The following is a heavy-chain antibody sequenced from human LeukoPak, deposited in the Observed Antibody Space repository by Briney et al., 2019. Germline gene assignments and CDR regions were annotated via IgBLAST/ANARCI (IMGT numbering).Heavy chain of an antibody. D-gene: IGHD3-10*01. J-gene: IGHJ4*02. CDR3: ARRGYYYGSGSYYFDH. V-gene: IGHV4-38-2*02. CDR1: GYSISSAYY. Sequence: SETLSLTCSVSGYSISSAYYWGWIRQPPGKGLEWIGSIYYSGSTYYNSSLKSRVTISVDTSKNQFSLKLSSVTAADTAVYYCARRGYYYGSGSYYFDHWGQGTLVTVSS. CDR2: IYYSGST.